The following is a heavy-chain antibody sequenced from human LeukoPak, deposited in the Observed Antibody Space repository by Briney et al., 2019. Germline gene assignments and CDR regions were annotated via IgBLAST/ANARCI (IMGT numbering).Heavy chain of an antibody. Sequence: GGSLRLSCAASGFTFSSYWMHWVRQAPGKGLVWVSRINSDGSSTSYADSVKGRFTISRDNAKNTLYLQMNSLRAEDTAVYYCAKGSGYSYGYYYFDYWGQGTLVTVSS. CDR2: INSDGSST. CDR1: GFTFSSYW. J-gene: IGHJ4*02. D-gene: IGHD5-18*01. V-gene: IGHV3-74*01. CDR3: AKGSGYSYGYYYFDY.